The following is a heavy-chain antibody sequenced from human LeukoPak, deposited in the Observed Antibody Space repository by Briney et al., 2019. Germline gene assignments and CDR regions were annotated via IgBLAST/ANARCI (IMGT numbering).Heavy chain of an antibody. J-gene: IGHJ4*02. CDR1: GHSIINSYY. D-gene: IGHD5-18*01. Sequence: SETLSLTCTVSGHSIINSYYWGWIRQPPGEGLEWIGSIYHSGSTYYNPSLKSRVTISVDTSKNQFSLKLSSVTAADTAVYYCARGWVSYGYSFDYWGQGTLVTVSS. CDR2: IYHSGST. V-gene: IGHV4-38-2*02. CDR3: ARGWVSYGYSFDY.